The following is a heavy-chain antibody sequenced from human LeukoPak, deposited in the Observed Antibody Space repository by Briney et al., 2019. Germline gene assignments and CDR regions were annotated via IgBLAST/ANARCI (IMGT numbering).Heavy chain of an antibody. Sequence: RGCLRLSCAASGFTVSTNNMSWGRHGPRKGLGWGSLFYSGGHTNDADSVKGRFTFSRDSSNNTLYLQMNSLRVEDTAVYYCARGEYGSGWYRDWGQGTLVT. CDR3: ARGEYGSGWYRD. CDR1: GFTVSTNN. J-gene: IGHJ4*02. V-gene: IGHV3-53*01. D-gene: IGHD6-19*01. CDR2: FYSGGHT.